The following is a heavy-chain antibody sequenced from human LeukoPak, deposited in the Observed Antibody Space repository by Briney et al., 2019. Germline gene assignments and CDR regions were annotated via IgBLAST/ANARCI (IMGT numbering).Heavy chain of an antibody. CDR2: INHSGST. Sequence: SETLSLTCAVYGGSFSGYYWSWIRQPPGKGLEWIGEINHSGSTNYNPSLRSRVTISVDTSKNQFSLKLSSVTAADTAVYYCARETSQKGAHYMDVWGKGTTITISS. V-gene: IGHV4-34*01. J-gene: IGHJ6*03. CDR1: GGSFSGYY. CDR3: ARETSQKGAHYMDV. D-gene: IGHD3-16*01.